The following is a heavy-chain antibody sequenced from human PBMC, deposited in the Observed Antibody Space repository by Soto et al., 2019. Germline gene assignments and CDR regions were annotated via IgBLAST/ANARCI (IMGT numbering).Heavy chain of an antibody. J-gene: IGHJ6*02. CDR2: IIPIFGTA. CDR1: GDTFSSYA. V-gene: IGHV1-69*12. CDR3: ARGEQRYYYYGRDV. Sequence: QVQLVQSGAEVKKPGSSVKGSCKASGDTFSSYAIRWVRQAPGQGLTWMGGIIPIFGTANYAQKFQGRVTIPADESTSTAYMELSSLRSDDTAVYYCARGEQRYYYYGRDVWGQGTTVTVSS. D-gene: IGHD1-26*01.